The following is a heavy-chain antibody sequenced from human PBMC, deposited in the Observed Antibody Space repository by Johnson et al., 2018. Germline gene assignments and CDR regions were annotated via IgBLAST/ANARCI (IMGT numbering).Heavy chain of an antibody. CDR3: ARRRWEGGFDI. D-gene: IGHD5-24*01. CDR1: GFIFSSFA. Sequence: VQLVESGGGLVQPGGTXRLSCVASGFIFSSFAVSWVRQAPGKGLAWVSLLIGGGYSTDYADSVKGRFTVSRDISKNTLYLQMNSLRAEDPAVYYCARRRWEGGFDIWGQGTMVTVSS. V-gene: IGHV3-23*04. CDR2: LIGGGYST. J-gene: IGHJ3*02.